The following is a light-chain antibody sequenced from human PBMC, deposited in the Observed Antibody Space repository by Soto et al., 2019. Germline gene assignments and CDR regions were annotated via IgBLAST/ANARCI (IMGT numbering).Light chain of an antibody. CDR1: QSISSW. CDR2: KAS. Sequence: DIQMTQSPSTLSASVGDRVTITCRASQSISSWLAWYQQKPGKAPKLLIYKASSLESGVPSRFSGSGSGTEFTLTISSLQPDDFATYYCQQNNSYRRTLGQGTKVEIK. J-gene: IGKJ1*01. V-gene: IGKV1-5*03. CDR3: QQNNSYRRT.